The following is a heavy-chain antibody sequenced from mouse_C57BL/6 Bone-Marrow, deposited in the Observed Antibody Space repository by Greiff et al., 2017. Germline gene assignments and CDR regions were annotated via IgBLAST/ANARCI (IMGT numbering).Heavy chain of an antibody. CDR1: GYTFTSYW. CDR2: IYPGSGST. V-gene: IGHV1-55*01. Sequence: VQLQQPGAELVKPGASVKMSCKASGYTFTSYWITWVKQRPGQGLEWIGDIYPGSGSTNYNEKFKSKATLTVDTSSSTAYMQLSSLTSEDSAVYYCARGKIGGVRGGCWGQGTTLTVSS. D-gene: IGHD3-3*01. CDR3: ARGKIGGVRGGC. J-gene: IGHJ2*01.